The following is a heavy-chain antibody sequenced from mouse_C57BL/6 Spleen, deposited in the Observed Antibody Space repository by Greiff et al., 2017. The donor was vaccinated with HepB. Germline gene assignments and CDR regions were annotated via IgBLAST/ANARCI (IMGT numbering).Heavy chain of an antibody. CDR1: GFSFNTYA. CDR3: VRDIYYYGSSYDYAMDY. Sequence: EVKLMESGGGLVQPKGSLKLSCAASGFSFNTYAMNWVRQAPGKGLEWVARIRSKSNNYATYYADSVKDRFTISRDDSESMLYLQMNNLKTEDTAMYYCVRDIYYYGSSYDYAMDYWGQGTSVTVSS. V-gene: IGHV10-1*01. J-gene: IGHJ4*01. D-gene: IGHD1-1*01. CDR2: IRSKSNNYAT.